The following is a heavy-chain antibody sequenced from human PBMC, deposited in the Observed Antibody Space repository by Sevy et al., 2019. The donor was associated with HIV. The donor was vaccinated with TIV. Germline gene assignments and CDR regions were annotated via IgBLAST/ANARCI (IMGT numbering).Heavy chain of an antibody. D-gene: IGHD3-22*01. J-gene: IGHJ4*02. CDR1: GYTFTSYD. CDR3: ARVDDRASYFDY. V-gene: IGHV1-8*01. Sequence: ASVKVSCKASGYTFTSYDINWVRQATGQGLEWMGWMNPNSGNTGYAQKFQGRVTMTRNTSISTAYMELSSLRSEDMAVYYCARVDDRASYFDYWGQGTLVTVSS. CDR2: MNPNSGNT.